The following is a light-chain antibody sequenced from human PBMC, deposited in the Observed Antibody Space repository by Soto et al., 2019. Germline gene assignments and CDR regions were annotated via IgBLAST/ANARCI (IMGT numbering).Light chain of an antibody. CDR1: QSISSW. J-gene: IGKJ4*01. CDR3: QQANSFPPT. CDR2: AAS. V-gene: IGKV1-12*01. Sequence: DIQMTQSPSSVSASVGDRVTITCRARQSISSWLAWYQQKPGRAPKLLIYAASSLQSGFPSRFSGSGSGTEFTLSISSLQPEDFATYYCQQANSFPPTFGGGTKVEIK.